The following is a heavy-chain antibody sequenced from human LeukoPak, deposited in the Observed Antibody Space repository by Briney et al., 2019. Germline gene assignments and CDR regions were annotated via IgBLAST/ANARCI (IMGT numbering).Heavy chain of an antibody. D-gene: IGHD3-10*01. CDR1: GYTFTGYY. Sequence: ASVKVSCKASGYTFTGYYMHWVRQAPGPGLEWMGWINPNSGGTNYAQKFQGRVTMTRDTSISIAYMELSRLRSDDTAVYYCAAGFRGVIITVNYWGQGTLVTVSS. CDR2: INPNSGGT. V-gene: IGHV1-2*02. CDR3: AAGFRGVIITVNY. J-gene: IGHJ4*02.